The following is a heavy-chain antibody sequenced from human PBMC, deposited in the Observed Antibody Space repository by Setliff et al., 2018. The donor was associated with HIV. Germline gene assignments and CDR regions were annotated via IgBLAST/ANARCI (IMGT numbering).Heavy chain of an antibody. V-gene: IGHV4-39*01. CDR1: GGSISSSSYF. CDR3: ATAPGISYFDY. Sequence: PSEILSLTCTVSGGSISSSSYFWGWVRQPPGKGLEWIGILYYGGNTFYSPSLKSRVTISVDTSKNQLSLDLSSVTAADTAVYYCATAPGISYFDYWGQGALVTVSS. CDR2: LYYGGNT. J-gene: IGHJ4*02. D-gene: IGHD6-13*01.